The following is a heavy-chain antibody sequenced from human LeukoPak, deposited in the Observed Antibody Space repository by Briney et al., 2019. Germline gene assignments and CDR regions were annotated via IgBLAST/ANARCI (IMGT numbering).Heavy chain of an antibody. CDR2: IYYSGST. J-gene: IGHJ5*01. CDR1: GGSFSGYY. Sequence: PSETLSLTCAVYGGSFSGYYWGWIRQPPGRGLEWIGSIYYSGSTYHNPSLKSRVTISLDTSKHQFSLKLSSVTAADTAVYYCARFEYSSSWFDSWGQGSLVTVSS. CDR3: ARFEYSSSWFDS. D-gene: IGHD2-2*01. V-gene: IGHV4-34*01.